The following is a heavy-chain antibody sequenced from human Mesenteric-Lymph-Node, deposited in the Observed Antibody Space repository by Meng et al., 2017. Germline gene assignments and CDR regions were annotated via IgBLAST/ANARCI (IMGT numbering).Heavy chain of an antibody. CDR2: IGSSGIYI. CDR1: GFTFTSYI. V-gene: IGHV3-21*06. J-gene: IGHJ4*02. CDR3: ARGTDWFDY. D-gene: IGHD3-9*01. Sequence: VQLVESGGGLVKPGGSLTLSCAASGFTFTSYIMNWVRQAPGRGLERISSIGSSGIYIYYADSVKGRFTISRDNAKSSLYLEMNSLSDEDTAVYYCARGTDWFDYWGQGTLVTVSS.